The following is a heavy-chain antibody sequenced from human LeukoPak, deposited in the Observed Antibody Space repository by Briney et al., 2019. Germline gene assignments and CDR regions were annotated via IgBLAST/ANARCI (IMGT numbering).Heavy chain of an antibody. CDR2: IYHSGST. J-gene: IGHJ5*02. V-gene: IGHV4-34*01. D-gene: IGHD5-18*01. CDR3: ARGYSYGFNWFDP. CDR1: GGSFSGYY. Sequence: NSSETLSLTCAVYGGSFSGYYWSWIRQPPGKGLEWIGEIYHSGSTNYNPSLKSRVTISVDKSKNQFSLKLSSVTAADTAVYYCARGYSYGFNWFDPWGQGTLVTVSS.